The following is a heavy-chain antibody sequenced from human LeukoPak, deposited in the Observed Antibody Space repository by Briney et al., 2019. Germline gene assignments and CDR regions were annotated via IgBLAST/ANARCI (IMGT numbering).Heavy chain of an antibody. D-gene: IGHD3-22*01. Sequence: GGSLRLSCIASGFTFDDYAMSWVRQVPGKGLQGVSAINWNGGSTGYADSVKGRFTISRDNAKNSLYLQLNSLRAEDTALYYCARADSSGYFSPFNHWGQGTLVTVSS. CDR2: INWNGGST. CDR1: GFTFDDYA. J-gene: IGHJ4*02. CDR3: ARADSSGYFSPFNH. V-gene: IGHV3-20*04.